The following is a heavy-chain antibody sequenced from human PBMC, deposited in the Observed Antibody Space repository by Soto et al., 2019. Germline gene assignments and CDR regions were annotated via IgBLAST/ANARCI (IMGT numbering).Heavy chain of an antibody. CDR1: GGSISRGGYS. CDR2: MYHSGST. V-gene: IGHV4-30-2*05. Sequence: SETLSLTCAVSGGSISRGGYSWSWIRQPPGKGLEWIGYMYHSGSTYYNPSLKSRVTISLDTSKNQFSLKLSSVTAADTAVYYCARSVFPWGQGTLVTVSS. J-gene: IGHJ5*02. CDR3: ARSVFP.